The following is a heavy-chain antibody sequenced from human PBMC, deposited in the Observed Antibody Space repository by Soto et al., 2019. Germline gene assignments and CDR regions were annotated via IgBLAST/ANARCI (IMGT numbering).Heavy chain of an antibody. Sequence: QVQLVQSGAEVKKPGSSVKVSCKASGGTFSSYAISWVRQAPGQGLEWMGGVIPIFGTANYAQKFQGRVTITADESTSTAYMELRSLRSEDTDVYYCSRDSGVTTVAFGMDVWGQGTTVTVSS. CDR1: GGTFSSYA. D-gene: IGHD4-17*01. CDR3: SRDSGVTTVAFGMDV. J-gene: IGHJ6*02. V-gene: IGHV1-69*01. CDR2: VIPIFGTA.